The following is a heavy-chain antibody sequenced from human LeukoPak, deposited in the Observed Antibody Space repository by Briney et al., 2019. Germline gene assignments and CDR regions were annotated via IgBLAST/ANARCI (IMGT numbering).Heavy chain of an antibody. CDR2: VKHDGDT. V-gene: IGHV4-34*01. Sequence: PSETLSLTCAVYGAFFNTYYWTWIRQSPDKGLEWIGEVKHDGDTNVNPSLRSRVVMSVDASKNQFSFKMTSVTAADTAIYFCARGPVALPNDRLRLFFDLWGEGALVTVSS. J-gene: IGHJ5*01. CDR3: ARGPVALPNDRLRLFFDL. D-gene: IGHD2-8*01. CDR1: GAFFNTYY.